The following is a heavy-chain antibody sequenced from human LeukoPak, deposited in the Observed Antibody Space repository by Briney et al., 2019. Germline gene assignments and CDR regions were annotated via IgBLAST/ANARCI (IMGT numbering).Heavy chain of an antibody. D-gene: IGHD3-10*01. CDR2: ISSSSSYI. V-gene: IGHV3-21*04. CDR1: GFTFSSYS. Sequence: GGSLRLSCAASGFTFSSYSMNWVRQAPGKGLEWVSSISSSSSYIYYADSVKGRFTISRDNAKKSLYLQMNSLRAEDTAVYYCANPGPITMVRGVPQDHWGQGTLVTVSS. J-gene: IGHJ4*02. CDR3: ANPGPITMVRGVPQDH.